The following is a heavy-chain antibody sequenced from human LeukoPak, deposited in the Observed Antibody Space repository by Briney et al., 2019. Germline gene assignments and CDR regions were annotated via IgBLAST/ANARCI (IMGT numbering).Heavy chain of an antibody. CDR1: GYTFTTYD. V-gene: IGHV1-8*01. J-gene: IGHJ4*02. Sequence: GASVKVSCKASGYTFTTYDINWVRQATGQGLEWMGWMNPNSGNTDYAQKFQGRVTMTRNTSITTAFMELNNLRSEDTAVYYCARPLSRKSGSYSGYWGQGTLVTVSS. CDR3: ARPLSRKSGSYSGY. CDR2: MNPNSGNT. D-gene: IGHD1-26*01.